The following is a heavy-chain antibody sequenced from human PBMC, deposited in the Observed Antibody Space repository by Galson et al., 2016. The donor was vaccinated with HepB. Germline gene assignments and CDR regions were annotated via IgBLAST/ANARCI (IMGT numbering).Heavy chain of an antibody. CDR1: GDIFNTYI. CDR2: IMPAFGRA. Sequence: SVKVSCKASGDIFNTYIIYWVRQAPGQGLEWMGGIMPAFGRANYAQKFQDRVTITADESTSTAYMELSSLTSDDTAIYYCATVRGEFDYWGRGTLVTVSS. V-gene: IGHV1-69*13. CDR3: ATVRGEFDY. J-gene: IGHJ4*02. D-gene: IGHD3-16*01.